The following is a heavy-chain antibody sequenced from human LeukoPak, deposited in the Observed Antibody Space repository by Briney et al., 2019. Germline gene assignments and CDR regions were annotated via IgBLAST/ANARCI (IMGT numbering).Heavy chain of an antibody. CDR2: ISSSGSNI. J-gene: IGHJ4*02. CDR1: GFTFSSYG. CDR3: ARKWLVIDY. D-gene: IGHD6-19*01. Sequence: GGSLRLSCAASGFTFSSYGMHWVRQAPGKGLEWVSYISSSGSNIYYADSVKGRFTISRDNAKNSLYLQMNSLRAEDTAVYYCARKWLVIDYWGQGTLVTVSS. V-gene: IGHV3-48*04.